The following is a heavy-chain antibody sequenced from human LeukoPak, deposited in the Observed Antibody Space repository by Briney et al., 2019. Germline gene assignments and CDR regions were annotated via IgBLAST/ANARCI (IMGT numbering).Heavy chain of an antibody. D-gene: IGHD3-10*01. J-gene: IGHJ4*02. V-gene: IGHV4-39*07. Sequence: PSETLSLTCTVSGGSISSSSYYWGWIRQPPGKGLEWIGSIYYSGSTYYNPSLKSRVTISVDTSKNQFSLKLSSVTAADTAVYYCARDPPEEFGELFDYWGQGTLVTVSS. CDR1: GGSISSSSYY. CDR3: ARDPPEEFGELFDY. CDR2: IYYSGST.